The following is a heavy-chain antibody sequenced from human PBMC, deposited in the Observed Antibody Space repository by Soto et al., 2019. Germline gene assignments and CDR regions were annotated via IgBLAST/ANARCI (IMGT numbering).Heavy chain of an antibody. V-gene: IGHV3-30-3*01. CDR3: ARDANYGSGSYYPYYFDY. CDR1: GFTFSSYA. D-gene: IGHD3-10*01. J-gene: IGHJ4*02. Sequence: GGSLRLSCAASGFTFSSYAMHWVRQAPGKGLEWVAVISYDGSNKYYADSVKGRFTISRDNSKNTLYLQMNSLRAEDTAVYYCARDANYGSGSYYPYYFDYWGQGTLVTVSS. CDR2: ISYDGSNK.